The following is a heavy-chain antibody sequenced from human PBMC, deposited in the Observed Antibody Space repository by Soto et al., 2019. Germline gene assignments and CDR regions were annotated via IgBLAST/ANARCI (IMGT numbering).Heavy chain of an antibody. D-gene: IGHD3-10*01. Sequence: ASVKVSCKASGYSFTDYHIHWVRQAPGQGLEWMGWISAYNGNTNYAQKLQGRVTMTTDTSTSTAYMELRSLRSDDTAVYYCARVVSTMVRGVIITDGMDVWGQGTTVTVSS. CDR1: GYSFTDYH. CDR3: ARVVSTMVRGVIITDGMDV. V-gene: IGHV1-18*04. J-gene: IGHJ6*02. CDR2: ISAYNGNT.